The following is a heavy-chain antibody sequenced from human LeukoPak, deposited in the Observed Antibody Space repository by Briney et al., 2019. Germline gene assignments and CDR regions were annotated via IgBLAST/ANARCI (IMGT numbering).Heavy chain of an antibody. CDR1: GFTFSSYG. Sequence: GGSLRLSCAASGFTFSSYGMHWVRQAPGKGLEWEAVISYDGSNKYYADSVKGRFTISRDNSKNTLYLQMNSLRAEDTAVYYCAKVLYSSSWSFDHWGQGTLVTVSS. CDR2: ISYDGSNK. D-gene: IGHD6-13*01. J-gene: IGHJ4*02. CDR3: AKVLYSSSWSFDH. V-gene: IGHV3-30*18.